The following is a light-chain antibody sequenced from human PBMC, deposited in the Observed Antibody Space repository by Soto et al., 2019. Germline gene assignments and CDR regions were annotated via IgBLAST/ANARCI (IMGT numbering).Light chain of an antibody. CDR1: SAPISTTYY. V-gene: IGLV8-61*01. CDR2: STN. Sequence: QAVVIQESSLSVSPGGTVTLTCGLRSAPISTTYYPAWYQQTPGQAPRTLIYSTNTRSSGVPDRFSGSIRGNKAALTITGAQAEDEAEYHCVLYMGSGAYLFGPGTNPTVL. J-gene: IGLJ1*01. CDR3: VLYMGSGAYL.